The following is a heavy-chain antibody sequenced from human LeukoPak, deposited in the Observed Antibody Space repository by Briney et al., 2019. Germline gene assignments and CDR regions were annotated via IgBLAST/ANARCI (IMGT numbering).Heavy chain of an antibody. CDR1: GYTFTSYY. CDR3: ARELELPGWFDP. CDR2: INPSGGST. V-gene: IGHV1-46*01. J-gene: IGHJ5*02. D-gene: IGHD1-7*01. Sequence: ASAKVSCKASGYTFTSYYMHWVRQAPGQGLEWMGIINPSGGSTSYAQKFQGRVTMTRDTSTSTVYMELSSLRSEDTAVYYCARELELPGWFDPWGQGTLVTVSS.